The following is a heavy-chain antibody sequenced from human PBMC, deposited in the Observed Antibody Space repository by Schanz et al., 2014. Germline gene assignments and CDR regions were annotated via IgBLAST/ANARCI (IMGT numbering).Heavy chain of an antibody. CDR2: IKSDGSST. CDR3: ARPALWFGDNCFDP. CDR1: GFTFSSYW. Sequence: EVHLVESGGGLVQPGGSLRLSCAASGFTFSSYWMHWVRQVPGKGLVWVSRIKSDGSSTSYADSMKGRFTISRDNAKNTLYLQMSSLRAEDTAVYCCARPALWFGDNCFDPWGQGTLVTVSS. V-gene: IGHV3-74*02. J-gene: IGHJ5*02. D-gene: IGHD3-10*01.